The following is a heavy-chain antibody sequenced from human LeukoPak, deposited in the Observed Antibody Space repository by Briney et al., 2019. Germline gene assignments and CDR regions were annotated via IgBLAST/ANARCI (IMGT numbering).Heavy chain of an antibody. Sequence: GGSLRLSFAASGFTFSSYAMHWVRQAPGKGLEYVSAISSNGGSTYYANSVKGRFTISRDNSKNTLYLQMNSLRAEDTAVYYCARGERTGDAFDIWGQGTMVTVSS. CDR1: GFTFSSYA. V-gene: IGHV3-64*01. J-gene: IGHJ3*02. CDR3: ARGERTGDAFDI. CDR2: ISSNGGST. D-gene: IGHD7-27*01.